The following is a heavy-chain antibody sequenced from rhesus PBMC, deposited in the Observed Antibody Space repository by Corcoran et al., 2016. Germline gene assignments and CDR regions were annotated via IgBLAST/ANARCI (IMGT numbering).Heavy chain of an antibody. CDR2: IYWDDEK. CDR3: ARNSSAD. J-gene: IGHJ4*01. V-gene: IGHV2-174*01. Sequence: QVTLKESGPALVKATQTLTLPCTFSGFSISPSGLGVGWIRQPPGKALEGLALIYWDDEKYYSASLKSRLTNYKDNSKNQVVLTMTNMYSADTATYYCARNSSADWGQGLLVTVSS. CDR1: GFSISPSGLG.